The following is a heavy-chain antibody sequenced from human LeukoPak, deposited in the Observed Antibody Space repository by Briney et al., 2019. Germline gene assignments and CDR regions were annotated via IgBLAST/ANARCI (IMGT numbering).Heavy chain of an antibody. J-gene: IGHJ4*02. CDR3: ARGKVAATRVFDY. CDR1: GFTFSSYS. V-gene: IGHV3-21*01. CDR2: ISSSSSYI. D-gene: IGHD2-15*01. Sequence: GGSLRLSCAASGFTFSSYSMNWVRQAPGKGLEWGSSISSSSSYIYYADSVKGRFTISRDNAKNSLYLQMNSLRAEDTAVYYCARGKVAATRVFDYWGQGTLVTVSS.